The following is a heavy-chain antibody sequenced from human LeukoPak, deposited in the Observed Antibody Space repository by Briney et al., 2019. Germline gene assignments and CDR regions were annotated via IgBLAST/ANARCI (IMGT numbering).Heavy chain of an antibody. CDR1: GGSISSFY. CDR3: GRWNEGWDH. J-gene: IGHJ4*02. V-gene: IGHV4-59*01. D-gene: IGHD1-1*01. Sequence: SETLSLTCTVSGGSISSFYWDWIRQPPGKGLEWLGYIYYTGLTNYNPSPGTRITMSVDTSKNQFSLKLSSVTAADTAVYYCGRWNEGWDHLGQGTLVTVSS. CDR2: IYYTGLT.